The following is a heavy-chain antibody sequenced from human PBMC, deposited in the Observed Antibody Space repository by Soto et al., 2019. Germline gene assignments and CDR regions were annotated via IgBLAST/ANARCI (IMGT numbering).Heavy chain of an antibody. CDR1: GFTFSSYS. J-gene: IGHJ4*02. CDR2: IISSSGYI. D-gene: IGHD3-10*01. V-gene: IGHV3-21*01. CDR3: ARDTNWYGSGSGVDY. Sequence: EVQLVESGGGLVKPGGSLRLSCAASGFTFSSYSMSWVRQAPGKGLEWVSSIISSSGYIHYADLVKGRFTISRDNAKNSLYLQMNSLRVEDTAVYYCARDTNWYGSGSGVDYWGQGTLVTVSS.